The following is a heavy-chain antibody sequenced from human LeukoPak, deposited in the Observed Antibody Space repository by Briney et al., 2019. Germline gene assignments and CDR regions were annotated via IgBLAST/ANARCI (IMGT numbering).Heavy chain of an antibody. V-gene: IGHV4-34*01. D-gene: IGHD3-10*01. CDR3: ARGEDAYYGSGNYRY. J-gene: IGHJ4*02. Sequence: SETLSLTCAVYGGSFSGYYWSWIRQPPGKGLEWIGEINHSGSTNYNPSLKSRVTISVDTSKNQFSLRVSSVTAADTALYYCARGEDAYYGSGNYRYWGQGTLVTVSS. CDR2: INHSGST. CDR1: GGSFSGYY.